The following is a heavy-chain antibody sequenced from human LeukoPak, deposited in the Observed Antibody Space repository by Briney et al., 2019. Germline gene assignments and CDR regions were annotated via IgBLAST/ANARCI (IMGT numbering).Heavy chain of an antibody. CDR1: GGSFSGYY. CDR2: INHSGST. CDR3: ARGTNYYDSSGYQPMDY. J-gene: IGHJ4*02. Sequence: SETLSLTCAVYGGSFSGYYWSWIRQPPGEGLEWIGEINHSGSTNYNPSLKSRVTISVDTSKNQFSLKLSSVTAADTAVYYCARGTNYYDSSGYQPMDYWGQGTLVTVSS. V-gene: IGHV4-34*01. D-gene: IGHD3-22*01.